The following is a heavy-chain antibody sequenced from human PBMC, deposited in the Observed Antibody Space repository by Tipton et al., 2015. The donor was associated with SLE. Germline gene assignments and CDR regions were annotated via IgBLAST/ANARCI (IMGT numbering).Heavy chain of an antibody. CDR2: LDDSGHT. CDR3: ARRPHYYYYGMDV. J-gene: IGHJ6*02. V-gene: IGHV4-59*12. CDR1: GDSLSTSY. Sequence: TLSLTCFVSGDSLSTSYWSWIRQSPGKGLEWIASLDDSGHTNYNPSLSSRITTSIDTPRGQFSLRLSSVTAADTAVYYCARRPHYYYYGMDVWGQGTTVTVSS.